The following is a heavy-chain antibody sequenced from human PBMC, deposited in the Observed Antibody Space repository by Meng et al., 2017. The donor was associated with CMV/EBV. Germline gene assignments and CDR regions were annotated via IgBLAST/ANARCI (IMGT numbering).Heavy chain of an antibody. J-gene: IGHJ4*02. CDR1: GYTFTGYY. Sequence: ASVKVSCEASGYTFTGYYMHWVRQAPGQGLEWMGWINPNSGGTNYAQKFQGRVTMTRDTSISTAYMELSRLRSDDTAVYYCARGGIAVAGTYDYWGQGTLVTVSS. V-gene: IGHV1-2*02. CDR3: ARGGIAVAGTYDY. CDR2: INPNSGGT. D-gene: IGHD6-19*01.